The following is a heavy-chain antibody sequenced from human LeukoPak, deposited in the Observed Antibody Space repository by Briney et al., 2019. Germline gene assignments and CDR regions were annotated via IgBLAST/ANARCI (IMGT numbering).Heavy chain of an antibody. Sequence: PSETLPLTCIVSGGSMNNYYWSWIRQPPGKGLEWIAYIHYTGITNYNPFLKSRVTISLDTSKNQFSLKLNSVTAADTAFYYCARILEGSGAAFDIWGQGTMDTVSS. CDR1: GGSMNNYY. J-gene: IGHJ3*02. V-gene: IGHV4-59*01. CDR2: IHYTGIT. D-gene: IGHD1-26*01. CDR3: ARILEGSGAAFDI.